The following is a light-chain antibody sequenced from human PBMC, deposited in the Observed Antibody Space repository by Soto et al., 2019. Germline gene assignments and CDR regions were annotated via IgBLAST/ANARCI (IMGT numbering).Light chain of an antibody. CDR2: EVT. V-gene: IGLV2-14*01. Sequence: QSALTQPASVSGSHGQSITISCTATSSEVGSFNYVSWYQHHPGKAPKLMIYEVTSRPSGVSNRFSGSKSGNTASLTISGLQAEDEADYYCVSYATSTTLYVFGSGTNFTVL. J-gene: IGLJ1*01. CDR3: VSYATSTTLYV. CDR1: SSEVGSFNY.